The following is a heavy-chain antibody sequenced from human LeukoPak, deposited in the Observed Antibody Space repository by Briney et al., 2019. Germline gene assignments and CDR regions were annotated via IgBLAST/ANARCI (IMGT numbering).Heavy chain of an antibody. CDR1: CGSTSSHY. D-gene: IGHD5-24*01. J-gene: IGHJ4*02. CDR3: ARGARAGYNLEPFDY. CDR2: IYYSGST. Sequence: PSETLSLTCTASCGSTSSHYWSWIRPPPGKGLERIGYIYYSGSTKYNPSLKSRVTISVDTSKNQFSLKLSSVTAADTAVYYCARGARAGYNLEPFDYWGQGTLVTVSS. V-gene: IGHV4-59*08.